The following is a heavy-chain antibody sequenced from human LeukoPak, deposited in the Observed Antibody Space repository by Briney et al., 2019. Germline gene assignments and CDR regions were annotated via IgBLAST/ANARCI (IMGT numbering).Heavy chain of an antibody. Sequence: ASVKVSCKASGGTFSSYAISWVRQAPGQGLEWMGGIIPIFGTANYAQKFQGRVTITADESTSTAYMELSSLRSEDTAVYYCAREVREDYDYVWGSYRYHDYWGQGTLVTVSS. J-gene: IGHJ4*02. V-gene: IGHV1-69*13. D-gene: IGHD3-16*02. CDR2: IIPIFGTA. CDR3: AREVREDYDYVWGSYRYHDY. CDR1: GGTFSSYA.